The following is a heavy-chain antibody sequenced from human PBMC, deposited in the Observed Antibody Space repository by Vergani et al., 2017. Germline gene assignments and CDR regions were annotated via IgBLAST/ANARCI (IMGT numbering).Heavy chain of an antibody. V-gene: IGHV1-2*02. CDR2: INPNSGGT. CDR1: GYTFTGYY. D-gene: IGHD2-2*03. Sequence: QVQLVQSGAEVKKPGASVKVSCKASGYTFTGYYMNWVRQAPGQGLEWMGWINPNSGGTNYAQKFQGRVTMTRDTSISTAYMELSRLRSDDTAVYYCARDGYCSITSCYGWVDPWGQGTLVTVSS. J-gene: IGHJ5*02. CDR3: ARDGYCSITSCYGWVDP.